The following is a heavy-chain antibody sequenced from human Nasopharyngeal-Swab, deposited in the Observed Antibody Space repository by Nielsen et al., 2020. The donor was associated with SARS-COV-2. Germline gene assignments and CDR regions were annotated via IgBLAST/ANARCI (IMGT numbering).Heavy chain of an antibody. V-gene: IGHV1-8*01. D-gene: IGHD3-9*01. J-gene: IGHJ5*02. CDR3: ARGVELRYFDWLLYDWFDP. CDR2: MNPNSGNT. Sequence: ASVKVSCKASGYTFTSYDINWVRQATGQGLEWMGWMNPNSGNTGYAQKFQGRVTMTRNTSISTAYMELSSLRSEDTAVYYCARGVELRYFDWLLYDWFDPWGQGTLVSVSP. CDR1: GYTFTSYD.